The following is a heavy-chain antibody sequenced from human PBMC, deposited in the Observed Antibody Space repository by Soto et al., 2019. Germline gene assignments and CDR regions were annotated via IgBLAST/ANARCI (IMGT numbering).Heavy chain of an antibody. Sequence: GXSGEVSFRASRGTFSSYAVSWVRQAPVQGLEWMGGMIPIFGTANYAQKFQGRVTITADESASIAYMELSSLRSADTAVYYCARDRSSGSVDPWGQGTLVTVCS. CDR3: ARDRSSGSVDP. V-gene: IGHV1-69*13. J-gene: IGHJ5*02. D-gene: IGHD3-22*01. CDR2: MIPIFGTA. CDR1: RGTFSSYA.